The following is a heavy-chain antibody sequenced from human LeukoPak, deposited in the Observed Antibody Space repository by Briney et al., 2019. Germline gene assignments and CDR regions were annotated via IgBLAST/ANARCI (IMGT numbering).Heavy chain of an antibody. CDR2: IYTSGST. Sequence: SQTLSLTCTVSGGSISSGSYYWSWIRQPAGKGLEWIGRIYTSGSTNYNPPLKSRVTISVDTSKNQFSLKLSSVTAADTAVYYCARRCSGGSCYFDYWGQGTLVTVSS. D-gene: IGHD2-15*01. CDR3: ARRCSGGSCYFDY. V-gene: IGHV4-61*02. CDR1: GGSISSGSYY. J-gene: IGHJ4*02.